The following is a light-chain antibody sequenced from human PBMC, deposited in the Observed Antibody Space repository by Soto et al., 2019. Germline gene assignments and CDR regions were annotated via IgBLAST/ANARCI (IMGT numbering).Light chain of an antibody. J-gene: IGKJ5*01. V-gene: IGKV3-15*01. CDR1: QGVTTN. CDR3: QQYGNSPIT. Sequence: EIVMTQSPASLSVSPGERVTLSCRAGQGVTTNFAWYQQKSGQSPRLLIYDVSTRATGVPARFSGSGSGTDFTLTISRLEPEDFAVYYCQQYGNSPITFGQGTRLEIK. CDR2: DVS.